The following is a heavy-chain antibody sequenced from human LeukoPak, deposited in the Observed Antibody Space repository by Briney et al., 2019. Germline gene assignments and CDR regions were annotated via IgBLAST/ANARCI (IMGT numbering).Heavy chain of an antibody. CDR2: INPNSGGT. D-gene: IGHD3-22*01. CDR3: ARGESSGYPHPISDDAFDI. J-gene: IGHJ3*02. Sequence: GASVKVSCKASGYTFTGYYMHWVRQTPGQGLEWMGRINPNSGGTNYAQKFQGRVTMTRDTSISTAYMELSRLRSDDTAVYYCARGESSGYPHPISDDAFDIWGQGTMVTVSS. CDR1: GYTFTGYY. V-gene: IGHV1-2*06.